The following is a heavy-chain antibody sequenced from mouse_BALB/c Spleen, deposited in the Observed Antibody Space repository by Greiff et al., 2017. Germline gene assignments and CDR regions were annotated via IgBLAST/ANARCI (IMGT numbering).Heavy chain of an antibody. J-gene: IGHJ2*01. CDR3: ARDQGYGYDENFDY. D-gene: IGHD2-2*01. CDR2: INSNGGST. CDR1: GFTFSSYG. V-gene: IGHV5-6-3*01. Sequence: EVHLVESGGGLVQPGGSLKLSCAASGFTFSSYGMSWVRQTPDKRLELVATINSNGGSTYYPDSVKGRFTISRDNAKNTLYLQMSSLKSEDTAMYYCARDQGYGYDENFDYWGQGTTLTVSS.